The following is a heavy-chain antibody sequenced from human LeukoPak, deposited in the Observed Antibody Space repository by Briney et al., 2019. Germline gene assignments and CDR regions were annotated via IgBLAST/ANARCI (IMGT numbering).Heavy chain of an antibody. D-gene: IGHD6-19*01. J-gene: IGHJ1*01. CDR3: ATKAGPGIAVAGTIEYFQH. V-gene: IGHV1-2*02. CDR2: INPNSGGT. CDR1: GYTFTSYG. Sequence: VASVKVSCKASGYTFTSYGISWVRQAPGQGLEWMGWINPNSGGTNYAQKFQGRVTMTRDTSISTAYMELSRLRSDDTAVYYCATKAGPGIAVAGTIEYFQHWGQGTLVTVSS.